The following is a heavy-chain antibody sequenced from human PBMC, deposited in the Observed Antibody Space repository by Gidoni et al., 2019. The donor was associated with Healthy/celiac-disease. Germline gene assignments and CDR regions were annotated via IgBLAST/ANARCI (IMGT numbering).Heavy chain of an antibody. V-gene: IGHV3-73*02. Sequence: QPVESWGGVVQPGGLLRLPCGASGFPFRRSAMHWVRQASGKGLAGVGRIGSKANSYATAYAASVKGRFTISRDDSKNTAYLQMNSLKTEDTAVYYCTSENDYYDSSGPDWGQGTLVTVSS. D-gene: IGHD3-22*01. CDR1: GFPFRRSA. J-gene: IGHJ4*02. CDR2: IGSKANSYAT. CDR3: TSENDYYDSSGPD.